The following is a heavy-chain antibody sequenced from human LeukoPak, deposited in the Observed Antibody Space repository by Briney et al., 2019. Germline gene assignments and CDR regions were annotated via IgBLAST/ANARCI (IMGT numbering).Heavy chain of an antibody. CDR2: ITYSGDNT. V-gene: IGHV3-23*01. CDR1: GFTFSSYA. D-gene: IGHD5-18*01. CDR3: AKGNGYSYGRYYFDY. Sequence: PGGSLRLSCAACGFTFSSYAMGWVRQAPGKGLVWVSAITYSGDNTYYADSVKGRLTISRDNSKNTLYLQMNSLRAEDTAVYYCAKGNGYSYGRYYFDYWGQGTLVTVSS. J-gene: IGHJ4*02.